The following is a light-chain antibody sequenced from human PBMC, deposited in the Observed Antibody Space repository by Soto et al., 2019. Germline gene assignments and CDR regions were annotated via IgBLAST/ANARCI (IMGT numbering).Light chain of an antibody. CDR1: QDISNH. CDR3: QQYDNLLRT. J-gene: IGKJ2*01. CDR2: DAS. Sequence: DIQMTQSPSSLSASVGDRVTITCQASQDISNHLNWYQQKPGKAPKLLIYDASNVETGVPSRFSGRGSGTDFTFTISSLQPEDIATYYCQQYDNLLRTFGQGTKLKIK. V-gene: IGKV1-33*01.